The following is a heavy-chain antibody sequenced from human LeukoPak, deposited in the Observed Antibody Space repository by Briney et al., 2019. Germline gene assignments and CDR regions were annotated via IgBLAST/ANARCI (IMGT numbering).Heavy chain of an antibody. CDR2: TYYRSKWYN. D-gene: IGHD5-18*01. V-gene: IGHV6-1*01. CDR3: ARHIQLAFRVSRLGWFDP. J-gene: IGHJ5*02. Sequence: TSQTLSLTCAISGDSVSSNSAAWNWIRQSPSRGLEWLGRTYYRSKWYNDYAVSVKSRITINPDTSKNQFSLQLNSVTPEDTAVYYCARHIQLAFRVSRLGWFDPWGQGTLVTVSS. CDR1: GDSVSSNSAA.